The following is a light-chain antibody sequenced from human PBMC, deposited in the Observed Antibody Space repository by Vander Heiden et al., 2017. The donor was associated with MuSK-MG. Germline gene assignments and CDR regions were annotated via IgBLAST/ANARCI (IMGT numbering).Light chain of an antibody. CDR2: DDT. Sequence: SYVLTQPPSVSVAPGQTATITCGGNNIGSISVHWYQQKPGQAPVLVVYDDTERPSGIPERFSGSNSGNTATLTISRVEAGDEADFYCQVWDSRGARPVFGGGTKLTAL. V-gene: IGLV3-21*02. CDR3: QVWDSRGARPV. CDR1: NIGSIS. J-gene: IGLJ2*01.